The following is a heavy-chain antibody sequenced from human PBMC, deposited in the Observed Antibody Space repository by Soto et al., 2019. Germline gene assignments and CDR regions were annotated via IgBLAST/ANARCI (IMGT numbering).Heavy chain of an antibody. V-gene: IGHV3-48*02. D-gene: IGHD6-13*01. J-gene: IGHJ4*02. Sequence: PGGSLRLSCASSGFTFISYSMNWVRQAPGKGLEWVSYISSSSSTIYYADSVKGRFTISRDNAKNSLYLQMNSLRDEDTAVYYCAVSSSWYVTFDYWGQGTLVTVSS. CDR3: AVSSSWYVTFDY. CDR1: GFTFISYS. CDR2: ISSSSSTI.